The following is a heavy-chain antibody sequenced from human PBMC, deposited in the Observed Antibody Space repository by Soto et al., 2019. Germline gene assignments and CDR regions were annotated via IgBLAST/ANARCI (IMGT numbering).Heavy chain of an antibody. CDR2: IYYSGST. D-gene: IGHD1-20*01. CDR3: ERDRISGSNWFDP. V-gene: IGHV4-59*01. Sequence: SETLSLTCTVSGGSISSYYWSWIRQPPGKGLEWIGYIYYSGSTNYNPSLKSRVTISVDTSKNQFSLKLSSVTAEDTAVYYCERDRISGSNWFDPWGQVTLVTVSS. J-gene: IGHJ5*02. CDR1: GGSISSYY.